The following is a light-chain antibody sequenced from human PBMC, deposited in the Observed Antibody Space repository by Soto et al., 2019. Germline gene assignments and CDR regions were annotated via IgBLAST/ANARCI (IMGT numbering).Light chain of an antibody. CDR3: QQRSHWPPRFT. CDR2: DAS. J-gene: IGKJ3*01. CDR1: QSVSSY. Sequence: EIVLTQSPATLSLSPGERATLSCRASQSVSSYLAWYQQKPGQAPRLLIYDASNRATGIPARFSGSGSGTDCTLAISSLEPEDFAVYYCQQRSHWPPRFTFGPGTNVDLK. V-gene: IGKV3-11*01.